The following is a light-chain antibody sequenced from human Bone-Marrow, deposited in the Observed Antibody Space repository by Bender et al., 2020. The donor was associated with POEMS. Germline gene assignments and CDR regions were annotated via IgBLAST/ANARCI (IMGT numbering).Light chain of an antibody. Sequence: SFQLTQPPSVSVSPGQPASITCSGDKLGSRYTCWYQLKPGQSPMLVIYQDNKRPSGIPGRFSGSNSGTTATLTISGTQAEDEADYYCQTWGTNSLYVFGTGTKVTVL. CDR1: KLGSRY. CDR2: QDN. CDR3: QTWGTNSLYV. J-gene: IGLJ1*01. V-gene: IGLV3-1*01.